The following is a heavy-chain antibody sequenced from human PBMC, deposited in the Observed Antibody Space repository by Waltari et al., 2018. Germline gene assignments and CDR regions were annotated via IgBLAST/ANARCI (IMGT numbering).Heavy chain of an antibody. CDR2: IYPGDSDT. D-gene: IGHD3-9*01. V-gene: IGHV5-51*03. CDR1: GYSFTSYW. Sequence: EVQLVQSGAEVNKPGESLKISCKGSGYSFTSYWIGWVRQMPGKGLEWMGIIYPGDSDTRYSPSFQGQVTISADKSISTAYLQWSSLKASDTAMYYCARPRTGRAVEDAFDIWGQGTMVTVSS. CDR3: ARPRTGRAVEDAFDI. J-gene: IGHJ3*02.